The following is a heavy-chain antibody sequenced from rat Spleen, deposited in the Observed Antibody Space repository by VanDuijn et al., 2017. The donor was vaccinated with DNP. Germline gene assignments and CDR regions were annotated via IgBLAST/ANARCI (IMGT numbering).Heavy chain of an antibody. CDR3: ARARQQSPSWYFDF. D-gene: IGHD1-1*01. CDR1: GSSISSNY. V-gene: IGHV3-1*01. J-gene: IGHJ1*01. Sequence: EVQFQESGPGLVKPSQSLSLTCSVTGSSISSNYWGWIRIFPGSKMEWLGYINYIGSTGHNPSLRSRISITRDTTNNQVFLQLTSVTTEDTATYYCARARQQSPSWYFDFWGPGTMVTVSS. CDR2: INYIGST.